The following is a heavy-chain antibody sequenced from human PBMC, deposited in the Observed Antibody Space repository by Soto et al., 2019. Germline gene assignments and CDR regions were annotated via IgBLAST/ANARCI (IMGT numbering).Heavy chain of an antibody. CDR3: TRSLYSSSWYAGS. V-gene: IGHV4-38-2*01. Sequence: SKTRSRTWVVSGYSISGGYYWCFIRQPPGKGLEWIGSVYHSGTTYYNPSLKSRVTISLDTSKNQFSLRLTSVTAADTAMYFCTRSLYSSSWYAGSWGQGTLVTVSS. J-gene: IGHJ4*02. CDR1: GYSISGGYY. CDR2: VYHSGTT. D-gene: IGHD6-13*01.